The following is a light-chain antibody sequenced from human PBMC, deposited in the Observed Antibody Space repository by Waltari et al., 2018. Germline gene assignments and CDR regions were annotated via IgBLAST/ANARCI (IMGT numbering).Light chain of an antibody. CDR2: GAS. V-gene: IGKV3-20*01. J-gene: IGKJ2*03. Sequence: VILTQSPATLSLSPGERATLSCRASQSVNNYLAWYQQKPGQAPRLLIYGASSRATGIPDRISGSGSGTEFTLTVSSLEPEDFAVYYCQKYNNSPHSFGQGTKVEIK. CDR1: QSVNNY. CDR3: QKYNNSPHS.